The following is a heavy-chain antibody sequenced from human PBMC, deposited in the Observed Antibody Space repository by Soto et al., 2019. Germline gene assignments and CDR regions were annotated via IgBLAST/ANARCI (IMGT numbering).Heavy chain of an antibody. CDR3: ASVVRATVPASYYYGMDV. D-gene: IGHD4-4*01. Sequence: SVKVSCKDSGGTFSSYAISWVRPAPARELQWMGGIICIVGTANYAQKFQGTVTITAVTSTSTAYMDLISLRSEDTAVYYCASVVRATVPASYYYGMDVWGQGTTVTVSS. J-gene: IGHJ6*02. CDR1: GGTFSSYA. V-gene: IGHV1-69*06. CDR2: IICIVGTA.